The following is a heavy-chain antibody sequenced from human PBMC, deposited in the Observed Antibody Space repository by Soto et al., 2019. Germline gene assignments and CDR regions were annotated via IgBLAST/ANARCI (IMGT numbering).Heavy chain of an antibody. D-gene: IGHD6-13*01. CDR1: GGSFSGYY. CDR3: ARTYSSSWSPFDY. V-gene: IGHV4-34*01. J-gene: IGHJ4*02. Sequence: QVQLQQWGAGLLKPSETLSLTCAVYGGSFSGYYWSWIRQPPGKGLEWIGEINQSGSTNYNPSLKSRVTLSVDTSKNQSSMKLSSVTAADTAVYYCARTYSSSWSPFDYWGQGTLVTVSS. CDR2: INQSGST.